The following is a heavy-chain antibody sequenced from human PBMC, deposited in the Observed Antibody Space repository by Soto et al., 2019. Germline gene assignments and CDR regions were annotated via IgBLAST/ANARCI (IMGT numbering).Heavy chain of an antibody. CDR1: GFIFSNAW. CDR3: TTDRKIMSFGVGPFDV. V-gene: IGHV3-15*01. Sequence: EVQLVESGGGLVNPGGSLRLSCAASGFIFSNAWMSWVRQAPGKGLEWVGRIRSNTDGGTIDYAAPVKGRFSISRDDLKDTLYLQMNGLKIEDTAVYYCTTDRKIMSFGVGPFDVWGQGTLVTVSS. CDR2: IRSNTDGGTI. J-gene: IGHJ3*01. D-gene: IGHD3-10*01.